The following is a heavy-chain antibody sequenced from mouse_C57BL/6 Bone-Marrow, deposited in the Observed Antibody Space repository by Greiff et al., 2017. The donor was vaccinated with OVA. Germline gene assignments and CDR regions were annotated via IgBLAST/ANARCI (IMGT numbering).Heavy chain of an antibody. D-gene: IGHD2-3*01. Sequence: VKLVESGPELVKPGASVKISCKASGYAFSSSWMNWVKQRPGKGLEWIGRIYPGDGDTNYNGKFKGKATLTADKSSSTAYMQLSSLTSEDSAVYFCARSWLLPLYYAMDYWGQGTSVTVSS. V-gene: IGHV1-82*01. CDR1: GYAFSSSW. CDR3: ARSWLLPLYYAMDY. J-gene: IGHJ4*01. CDR2: IYPGDGDT.